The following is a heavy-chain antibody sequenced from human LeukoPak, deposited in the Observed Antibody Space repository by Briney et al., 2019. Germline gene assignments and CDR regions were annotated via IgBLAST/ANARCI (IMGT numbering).Heavy chain of an antibody. D-gene: IGHD3-22*01. J-gene: IGHJ3*02. Sequence: GGSLRLSCAASGFTVSSNYMSWVRQAPGKGLEWVSVIYSGGSTYYADSVKGRFTISRDNSKITLYLQMNSLRAEDTAVYYCARAFPGGGGYYAFDIWVQGTMVTVSS. CDR3: ARAFPGGGGYYAFDI. CDR1: GFTVSSNY. V-gene: IGHV3-53*01. CDR2: IYSGGST.